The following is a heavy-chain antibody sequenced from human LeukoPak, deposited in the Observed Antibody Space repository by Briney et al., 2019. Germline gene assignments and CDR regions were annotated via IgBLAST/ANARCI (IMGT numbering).Heavy chain of an antibody. CDR1: GGSISSYY. Sequence: PSETLSLTCTVSGGSISSYYWSWIRQPPGKGLEWIGYIYYSGSTNYNPSLKSRVTISEDTSKNQFSLKVNSVTAADTAVYYCARDRALLREYCSSNSCSRYFDLWGRGTLVTVSS. J-gene: IGHJ2*01. V-gene: IGHV4-59*01. CDR3: ARDRALLREYCSSNSCSRYFDL. D-gene: IGHD2-2*01. CDR2: IYYSGST.